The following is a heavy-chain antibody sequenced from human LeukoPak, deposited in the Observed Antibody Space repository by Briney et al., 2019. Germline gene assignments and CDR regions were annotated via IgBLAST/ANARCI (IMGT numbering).Heavy chain of an antibody. J-gene: IGHJ4*02. CDR1: GGSISSSSYY. D-gene: IGHD4-17*01. V-gene: IGHV4-39*01. CDR3: ARLDDYGDQMIDY. CDR2: IYYSGST. Sequence: SETPSLTCTVSGGSISSSSYYWGWIRQPPGKGLEWIGSIYYSGSTYYNPSLKSRVTISVDTSKNQFSLKLSSVTAADTAVYYCARLDDYGDQMIDYWGQGTLVTVSS.